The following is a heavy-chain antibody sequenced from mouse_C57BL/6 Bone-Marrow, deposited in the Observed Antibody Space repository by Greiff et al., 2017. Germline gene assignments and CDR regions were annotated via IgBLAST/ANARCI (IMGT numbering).Heavy chain of an antibody. CDR3: ARNDYGRAWFAY. J-gene: IGHJ3*01. D-gene: IGHD2-4*01. CDR1: GYAFSSYW. CDR2: IYPGDGDT. Sequence: QVHVKQSGAELVKPGASVKISCKASGYAFSSYWMNWVKQRPGKGLEWIGQIYPGDGDTNYNGKFKGKATLTADKSSSTAYMQLSSLTSEDSAVYFCARNDYGRAWFAYWGQGTLVTVSA. V-gene: IGHV1-80*01.